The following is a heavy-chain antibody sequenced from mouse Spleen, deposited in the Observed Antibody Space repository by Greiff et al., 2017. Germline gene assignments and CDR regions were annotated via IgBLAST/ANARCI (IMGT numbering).Heavy chain of an antibody. Sequence: QVQLKQSGAELARPGASVKMSCKASGYTFTSYTMHWVKQRPGQGLEWIGYINPSSGYTKYNQKFKDKATLTADKSSSTAYMQLSSLTSEDSAVYYCARGITTVVGYFDYWGQGTTLTVSS. D-gene: IGHD1-1*01. V-gene: IGHV1-4*01. CDR3: ARGITTVVGYFDY. CDR1: GYTFTSYT. CDR2: INPSSGYT. J-gene: IGHJ2*01.